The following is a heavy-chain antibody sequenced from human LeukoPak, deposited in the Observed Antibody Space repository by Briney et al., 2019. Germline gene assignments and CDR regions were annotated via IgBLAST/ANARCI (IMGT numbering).Heavy chain of an antibody. D-gene: IGHD2-2*02. CDR1: GYSFTSYW. CDR3: ARRSGYCSSTSCYTFDY. V-gene: IGHV5-10-1*01. CDR2: IDPSDSYT. J-gene: IGHJ4*02. Sequence: GESLRISCKGSGYSFTSYWISWVRQTPGKGLEWMGRIDPSDSYTNYSPSFQGHVTISADKSISTAYLQWSSLKASDTAMYYCARRSGYCSSTSCYTFDYWVQGTLVTVSS.